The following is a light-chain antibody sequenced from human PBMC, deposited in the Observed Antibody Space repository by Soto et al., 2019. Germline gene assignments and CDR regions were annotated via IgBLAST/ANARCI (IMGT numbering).Light chain of an antibody. V-gene: IGKV1-39*01. CDR3: QQSYSSPRT. CDR2: TAS. Sequence: EIQMTQSPSSLSTSVGDRVTITCRASQSISTFLNWYQQKPGKAPKLLISTASSLQSGVPSTFSGSGSGTDFTLTIRSLQPEDSATYYCQQSYSSPRTLGHGTKVDIK. J-gene: IGKJ1*01. CDR1: QSISTF.